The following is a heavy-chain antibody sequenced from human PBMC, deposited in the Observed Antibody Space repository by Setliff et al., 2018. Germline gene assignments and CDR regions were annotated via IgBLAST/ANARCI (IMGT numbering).Heavy chain of an antibody. D-gene: IGHD5-18*01. CDR1: GFTFSSYS. Sequence: GGSLRLSCAASGFTFSSYSLNWVRQAPGKGLEWVSSISSSSSYIYYADSVQGRYTISRDNAKNSLYLQMNSLRAEDTAVYYCARAADSYGPPRSYMDVWGKGTTVTVSS. V-gene: IGHV3-21*01. CDR2: ISSSSSYI. J-gene: IGHJ6*03. CDR3: ARAADSYGPPRSYMDV.